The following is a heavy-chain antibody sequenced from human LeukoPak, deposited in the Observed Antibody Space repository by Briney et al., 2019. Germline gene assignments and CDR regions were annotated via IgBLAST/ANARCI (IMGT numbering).Heavy chain of an antibody. CDR1: GFTLSSYA. Sequence: PGGSLRLSCAASGFTLSSYAMSWVRQAPGKGLEWVSAISGSGGSTYYADSVKGRFTISRDNSKNTLYLQMNSLRAEDTAVYYCAKDFSAPNYCGGDCYSYYFDYWGQGTLVTVSS. D-gene: IGHD2-21*02. J-gene: IGHJ4*02. CDR3: AKDFSAPNYCGGDCYSYYFDY. CDR2: ISGSGGST. V-gene: IGHV3-23*01.